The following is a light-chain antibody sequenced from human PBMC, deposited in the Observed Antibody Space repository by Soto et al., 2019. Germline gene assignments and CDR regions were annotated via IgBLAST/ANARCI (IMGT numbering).Light chain of an antibody. J-gene: IGKJ2*01. V-gene: IGKV3-15*01. Sequence: MVMTQSPATLSGSPGERVTLSCRTSHSVNSHVAWYQQKPGQAPRLLLYGASTRATGIPVSFSGSGFATEFTLPISSLQPPDFAAYYCQQYYNWPTYSFGQGTKVDIK. CDR2: GAS. CDR1: HSVNSH. CDR3: QQYYNWPTYS.